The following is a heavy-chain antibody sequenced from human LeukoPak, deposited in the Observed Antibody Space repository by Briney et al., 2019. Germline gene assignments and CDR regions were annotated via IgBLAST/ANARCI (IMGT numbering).Heavy chain of an antibody. Sequence: ASVKVSCKASGYTFTSYDINWVRQATGQGLEWMGWMNPNSGNTGYAQKFQGRVTMTRTTSIITAYMELSSLRSEDTAVYYCALLYYDSSGYVVPWGQGTLVTVSS. CDR1: GYTFTSYD. V-gene: IGHV1-8*01. CDR3: ALLYYDSSGYVVP. D-gene: IGHD3-22*01. J-gene: IGHJ5*02. CDR2: MNPNSGNT.